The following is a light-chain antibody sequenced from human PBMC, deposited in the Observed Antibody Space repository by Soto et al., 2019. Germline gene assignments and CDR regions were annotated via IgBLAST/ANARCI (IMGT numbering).Light chain of an antibody. Sequence: DIQMTQSPATLSGSVGDRVTIPCRASQTNSSWLGWYQQKPRKAPKLLIYKASTLKSGVPSRFSGRGSGTEFTLTISTQQPDDFATYYCQHYNSCTFGQGTKVDI. V-gene: IGKV1-5*03. CDR2: KAS. CDR3: QHYNSCT. CDR1: QTNSSW. J-gene: IGKJ1*01.